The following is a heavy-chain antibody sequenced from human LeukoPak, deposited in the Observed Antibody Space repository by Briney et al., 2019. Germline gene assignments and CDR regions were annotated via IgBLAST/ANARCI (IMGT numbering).Heavy chain of an antibody. J-gene: IGHJ4*02. CDR1: GLTISNCA. CDR3: ARYHTSGWNYFDY. CDR2: ITGSGDNT. D-gene: IGHD6-19*01. V-gene: IGHV3-23*01. Sequence: GGSLTLSCAASGLTISNCAMTWVRQAPGKGLEWVSGITGSGDNTYYADSVKGRFTITRDNSKNTLYLQMNSLRVDDTAVYYCARYHTSGWNYFDYWGQGTLVSVSS.